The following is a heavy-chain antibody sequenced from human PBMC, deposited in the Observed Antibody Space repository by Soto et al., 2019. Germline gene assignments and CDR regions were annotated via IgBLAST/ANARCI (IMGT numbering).Heavy chain of an antibody. D-gene: IGHD1-7*01. CDR3: VIRVSGNYDY. CDR2: ISSNGGTT. J-gene: IGHJ4*02. CDR1: GFTFSSYD. V-gene: IGHV3-64*01. Sequence: EVQLAESGGGMVQPGGSLRLSCVASGFTFSSYDMQWVRQAPGKGLEYVSSISSNGGTTYYGNSVKGRFTISRDNSKNTLYLQMGSLRAEDMAVYYCVIRVSGNYDYWGQGTLVTVSS.